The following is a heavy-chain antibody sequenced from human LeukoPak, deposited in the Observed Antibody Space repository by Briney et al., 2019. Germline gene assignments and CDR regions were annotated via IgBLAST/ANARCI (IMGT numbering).Heavy chain of an antibody. Sequence: SETLSLTCTVSGGSISSSSYYWGWIRQPPGKGLEWIGSIYYSGSTYYNPSLKSRVTISVDTSKNQFSLKLSSVTAADTAVYYCARQDCSGGSCWESDYWGQGTLVTVSS. V-gene: IGHV4-39*01. CDR1: GGSISSSSYY. J-gene: IGHJ4*02. CDR2: IYYSGST. D-gene: IGHD2-15*01. CDR3: ARQDCSGGSCWESDY.